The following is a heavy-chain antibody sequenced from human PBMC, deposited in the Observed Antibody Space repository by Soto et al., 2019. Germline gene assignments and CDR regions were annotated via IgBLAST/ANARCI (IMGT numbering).Heavy chain of an antibody. Sequence: ASVEVSCRASGYTFPSYYMHWVRQAPAQGLEWMGIINPSGGSTSNAQKFQGRGTMTRDTSTSTVDMEPSSLRSGDTAEHYRAREDRAMVTDYWGRGSLVTVSS. D-gene: IGHD5-18*01. CDR1: GYTFPSYY. V-gene: IGHV1-46*01. J-gene: IGHJ4*02. CDR3: AREDRAMVTDY. CDR2: INPSGGST.